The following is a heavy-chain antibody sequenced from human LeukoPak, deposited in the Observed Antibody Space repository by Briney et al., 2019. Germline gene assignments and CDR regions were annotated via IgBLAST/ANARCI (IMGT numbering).Heavy chain of an antibody. CDR2: INPNSGGT. D-gene: IGHD5-12*01. CDR3: ARGVVATRRNYYYYYYMGV. J-gene: IGHJ6*03. CDR1: GYIFTSYN. V-gene: IGHV1-2*02. Sequence: ASVKVSCKASGYIFTSYNIYWVRQAPGQGLEWMGWINPNSGGTNYAQKFQGRVTMTRDTSISAAYMELSRLRSDDTAVYYCARGVVATRRNYYYYYYMGVWGKGTTVTVSS.